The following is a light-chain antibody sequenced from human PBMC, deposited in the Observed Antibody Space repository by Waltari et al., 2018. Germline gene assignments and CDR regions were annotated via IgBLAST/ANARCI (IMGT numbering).Light chain of an antibody. J-gene: IGKJ4*01. Sequence: DIVVTQSPEVLSVSLGERATINCKSSQSVLYSSNNKNYVAWFQQKPGQRPRLLIYWASTRESGVPDRFSGSGSGTDFSLTNANLQAEDVAVYYCQQYYRIPLSFGGGTKVEIK. CDR2: WAS. CDR1: QSVLYSSNNKNY. V-gene: IGKV4-1*01. CDR3: QQYYRIPLS.